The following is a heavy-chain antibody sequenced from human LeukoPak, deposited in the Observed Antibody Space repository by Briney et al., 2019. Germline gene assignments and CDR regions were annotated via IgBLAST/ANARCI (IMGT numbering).Heavy chain of an antibody. CDR2: ISYDGSNK. CDR3: AKDRPMTTVTIGDY. CDR1: GFTFSSYA. V-gene: IGHV3-30*18. J-gene: IGHJ4*02. D-gene: IGHD4-17*01. Sequence: PGRSLRLSCAASGFTFSSYAMHWVRQAPGKGLEWVAVISYDGSNKYYADSVKGRFTISRDNSKNTLYLQMNSLRAEDTAVYYCAKDRPMTTVTIGDYWGQGTLVTVSS.